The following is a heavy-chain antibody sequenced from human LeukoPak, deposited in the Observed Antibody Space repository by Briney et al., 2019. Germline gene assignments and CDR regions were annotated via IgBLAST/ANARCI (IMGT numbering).Heavy chain of an antibody. CDR2: IYPGASAT. CDR1: GYSFTSYW. V-gene: IGHV5-51*01. Sequence: GESLKISWKGSGYSFTSYWIGWVRQMPGKGLEWMGIIYPGASATRYGPSFQGQVTISADKTISTAYLQLSSLKASDTAMYYCATTRRYCSSTSCYVTKLDYWGQGTLVTVSS. J-gene: IGHJ4*02. D-gene: IGHD2-2*01. CDR3: ATTRRYCSSTSCYVTKLDY.